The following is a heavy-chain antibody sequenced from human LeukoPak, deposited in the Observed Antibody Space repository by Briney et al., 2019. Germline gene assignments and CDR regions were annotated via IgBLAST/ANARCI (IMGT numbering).Heavy chain of an antibody. CDR2: INHSGST. V-gene: IGHV4-39*07. Sequence: PSETLSLTCTVSGGSISSSSYYWSWIRQPPGTGLEWIGEINHSGSTNYNPSLKSRVTISVDTSKNQFSLKLSSVTAADTAVYYCARGVGHFTNPWLRFVLSNAPVYYMDVWGKGTTVTISS. CDR3: ARGVGHFTNPWLRFVLSNAPVYYMDV. J-gene: IGHJ6*03. D-gene: IGHD5-12*01. CDR1: GGSISSSSYY.